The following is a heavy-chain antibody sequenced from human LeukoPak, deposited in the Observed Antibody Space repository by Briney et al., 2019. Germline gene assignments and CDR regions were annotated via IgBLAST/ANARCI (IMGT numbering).Heavy chain of an antibody. V-gene: IGHV3-21*06. D-gene: IGHD3-10*01. CDR3: ARDSSLRLWFRS. Sequence: PGGSLRLSCAASGFTFSNYNMNWVRQAPGKGLEWVSSISSSSSYIYYGDSVKGRFTISRDNSKNTLYLQMNSLRAEDTAVYYCARDSSLRLWFRSWGQGTLVTVSS. CDR1: GFTFSNYN. J-gene: IGHJ4*02. CDR2: ISSSSSYI.